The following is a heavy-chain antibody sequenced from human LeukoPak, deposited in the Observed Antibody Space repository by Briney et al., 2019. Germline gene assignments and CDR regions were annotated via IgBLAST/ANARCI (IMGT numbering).Heavy chain of an antibody. CDR1: SYTFISYG. CDR2: ISGYNGNT. D-gene: IGHD2-21*02. CDR3: ARGLGVVTAQSEQPKPRYFDL. J-gene: IGHJ2*01. Sequence: ASVNVSCKASSYTFISYGISWVRQAPGQGLEWMGWISGYNGNTNYAQNLQGRVTMTTDTSTSTAYMELRSLRSDDTAVYYCARGLGVVTAQSEQPKPRYFDLWGRGTQVTVSS. V-gene: IGHV1-18*01.